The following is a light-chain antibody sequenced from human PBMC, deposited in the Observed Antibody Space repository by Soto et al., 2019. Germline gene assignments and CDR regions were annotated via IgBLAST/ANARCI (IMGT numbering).Light chain of an antibody. CDR3: QHYGSSPFT. CDR1: QSVSSSY. J-gene: IGKJ3*01. V-gene: IGKV3-20*01. CDR2: GAS. Sequence: EIGLTQSPGTLSLSPGERATLSCRASQSVSSSYLAWYQQKPGQAPRLLIYGASSRATGIPDRFSGSGSGTDFTLTISRLEPEDFAVYYCQHYGSSPFTFGPGTKVDIK.